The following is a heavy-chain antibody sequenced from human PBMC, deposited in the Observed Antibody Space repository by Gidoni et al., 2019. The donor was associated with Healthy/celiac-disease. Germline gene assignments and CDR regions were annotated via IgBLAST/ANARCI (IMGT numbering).Heavy chain of an antibody. CDR3: ASRYCSSTSCPLYYYYGMDV. D-gene: IGHD2-2*01. V-gene: IGHV3-53*01. J-gene: IGHJ6*02. CDR2: IYSGGST. CDR1: VFTVSSNY. Sequence: EVQLVASGGGLIQPGGSLRLYCAASVFTVSSNYISWVRQAPGKGLEWVSVIYSGGSTYYADSVKGRFTISRDNSKNTLYLQMNSLRAEDTAVYYCASRYCSSTSCPLYYYYGMDVWGQGTTVTVSS.